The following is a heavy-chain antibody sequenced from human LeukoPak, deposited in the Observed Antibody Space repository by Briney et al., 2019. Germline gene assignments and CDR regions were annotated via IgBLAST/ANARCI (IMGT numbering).Heavy chain of an antibody. CDR3: ARGGYSYGLYYFDY. Sequence: ASVKVSCKASGYTFTSYYMHWVRQAPGQGLEWMGIINPSGGSTSYAQKPQGRVTMTTDTSTSTAYMELRSLRSDDTAVYYCARGGYSYGLYYFDYWGQGTLVTVSS. D-gene: IGHD5-18*01. V-gene: IGHV1-46*01. J-gene: IGHJ4*02. CDR1: GYTFTSYY. CDR2: INPSGGST.